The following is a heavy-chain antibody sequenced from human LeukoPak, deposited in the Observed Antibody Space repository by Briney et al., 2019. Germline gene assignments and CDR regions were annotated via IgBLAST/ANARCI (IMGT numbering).Heavy chain of an antibody. CDR2: SDPNSGVT. J-gene: IGHJ3*01. D-gene: IGHD7-27*01. CDR1: GYTLTDNH. Sequence: ASVKVSCKASGYTLTDNHLYWVRQAPGQGLEWMGWSDPNSGVTNFAQNFQGRLTMTTGTSISTAYMEMSRLTSDDTTVYDCARELGINAFDVWGQGTLVTVSS. V-gene: IGHV1-2*02. CDR3: ARELGINAFDV.